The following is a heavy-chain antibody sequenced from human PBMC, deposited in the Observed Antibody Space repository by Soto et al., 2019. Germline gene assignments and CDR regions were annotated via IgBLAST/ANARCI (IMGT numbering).Heavy chain of an antibody. V-gene: IGHV1-3*01. D-gene: IGHD6-6*01. CDR1: GYTFTSYA. CDR3: ARAARPWHYFDH. J-gene: IGHJ4*02. Sequence: QVQLVQSGAEVKKPGASVKFSCKASGYTFTSYAMHWVRQAPGQRLEWMGWINAGNGNTKYSQKFQGRVTITRDTSASTAYMELSSLRSEDTAVYYCARAARPWHYFDHWGQGTLVTVSS. CDR2: INAGNGNT.